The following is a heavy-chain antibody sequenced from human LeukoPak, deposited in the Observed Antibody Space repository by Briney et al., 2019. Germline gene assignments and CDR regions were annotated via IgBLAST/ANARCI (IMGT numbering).Heavy chain of an antibody. D-gene: IGHD1-26*01. CDR1: GFTFSGHA. Sequence: GGSLRLSCAASGFTFSGHAIHWVRQAPGKGREWVAVISYDGSDKYYSESVKGRSTISRDNSNNMVYLLMDNLGAEATAVYFCAREPRDYSGGWFDPWGQGTLVTVSS. CDR2: ISYDGSDK. V-gene: IGHV3-30-3*01. J-gene: IGHJ5*02. CDR3: AREPRDYSGGWFDP.